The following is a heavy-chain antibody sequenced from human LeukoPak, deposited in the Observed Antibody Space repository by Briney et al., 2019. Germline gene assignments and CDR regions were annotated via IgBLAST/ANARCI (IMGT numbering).Heavy chain of an antibody. CDR3: ARGAPHYYDSSGSTPHFDY. J-gene: IGHJ4*02. Sequence: PGGSLRLSCAASEVTFRNYAVHWVRQVPGKGLQWVAVISYDGNTIHYADSVKGRFIISRDTSKNTLYLQMNSLRAEDTAVYYCARGAPHYYDSSGSTPHFDYWGQGTLVTVSS. V-gene: IGHV3-30-3*01. CDR1: EVTFRNYA. D-gene: IGHD3-22*01. CDR2: ISYDGNTI.